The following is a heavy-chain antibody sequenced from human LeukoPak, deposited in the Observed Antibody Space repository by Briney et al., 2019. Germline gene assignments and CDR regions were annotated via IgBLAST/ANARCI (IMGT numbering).Heavy chain of an antibody. CDR1: GGSISSGGFY. CDR3: ARALGYPRWYFDL. Sequence: SETLSLTCTVSGGSISSGGFYWSWIRQHPGKGLGWIGYIYYSGSTYYNPSLKSRVTMSVDTSKNQFSLKLTSVTAADTAVYYCARALGYPRWYFDLWGRGTLVTVSS. D-gene: IGHD2-2*03. J-gene: IGHJ2*01. CDR2: IYYSGST. V-gene: IGHV4-31*03.